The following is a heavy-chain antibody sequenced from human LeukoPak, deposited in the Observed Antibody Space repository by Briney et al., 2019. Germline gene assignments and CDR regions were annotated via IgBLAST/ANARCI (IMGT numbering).Heavy chain of an antibody. V-gene: IGHV4-34*01. CDR3: ARRFWGASYYYYYYMDV. Sequence: KPSETLSLTCAVYGGSFSGYYWSWIRQPPGKGLEWIGEINHSGSTNYNPSLKSRVTISVDTSKNQFSLKLSSVTAADTAVYYCARRFWGASYYYYYYMDVWGKGTTVTISS. D-gene: IGHD3-16*01. CDR2: INHSGST. CDR1: GGSFSGYY. J-gene: IGHJ6*03.